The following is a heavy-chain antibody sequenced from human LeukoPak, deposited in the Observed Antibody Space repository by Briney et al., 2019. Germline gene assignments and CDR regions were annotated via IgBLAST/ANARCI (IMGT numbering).Heavy chain of an antibody. D-gene: IGHD2-15*01. V-gene: IGHV3-30*03. CDR2: ISYDGSDK. CDR3: ARGYSKAFDI. J-gene: IGHJ3*02. CDR1: RFTFSSYV. Sequence: PGGSLRLSCAASRFTFSSYVMHWVRQAPGKGLEWVAVISYDGSDKYYADSVKGRFTISRDNSKNTLYLQMNSLRAEDTAVYYCARGYSKAFDIWGQGTMVTVSS.